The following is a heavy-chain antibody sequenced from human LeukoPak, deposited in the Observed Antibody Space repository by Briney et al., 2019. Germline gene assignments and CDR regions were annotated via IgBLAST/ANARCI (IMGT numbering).Heavy chain of an antibody. D-gene: IGHD3-10*01. Sequence: GGSLGLSCAASGFTFRNYVIHWVRQAPGKGLEWVAVTSSDLNVKLYADSVKGRFTISRDNSRSTLYLQMNSLGPEDTAIYYCAREGYYGSGSPPSLYFDYWGQGTLVTVSS. CDR2: TSSDLNVK. V-gene: IGHV3-30-3*01. CDR3: AREGYYGSGSPPSLYFDY. CDR1: GFTFRNYV. J-gene: IGHJ4*02.